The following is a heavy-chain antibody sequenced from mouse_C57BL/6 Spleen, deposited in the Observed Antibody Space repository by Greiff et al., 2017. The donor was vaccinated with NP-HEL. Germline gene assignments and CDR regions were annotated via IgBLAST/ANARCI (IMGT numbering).Heavy chain of an antibody. CDR2: LDPETGGT. D-gene: IGHD1-1*02. V-gene: IGHV1-15*01. Sequence: QVQLQQSGAELVRPGASVTLSCKASGYTFTDYEMHWVKQTPVHGLEWIGALDPETGGTAYNQKFKGKAILTADKSSSTAYMELRSLTSEDSAVYYCTRRWNRGAMDYWGQGTSVTVSS. CDR1: GYTFTDYE. J-gene: IGHJ4*01. CDR3: TRRWNRGAMDY.